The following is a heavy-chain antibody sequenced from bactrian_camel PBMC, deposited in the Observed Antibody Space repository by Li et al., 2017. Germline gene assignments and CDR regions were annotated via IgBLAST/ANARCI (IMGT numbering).Heavy chain of an antibody. Sequence: HVQLVESGGGSVQAGGSLRLSCTPSGSIYNDNCMGWIRQVPGMEREAVAAISTGLGLAHYADSVLSRFTISKDNARKTVYLQMNSLQPDDTAMYYCAAGVFWYRDGGWTGCREYTYWGQGTQVTVS. CDR3: AAGVFWYRDGGWTGCREYTY. D-gene: IGHD3*01. V-gene: IGHV3S53*01. J-gene: IGHJ4*01. CDR1: GSIYNDNC. CDR2: ISTGLGLA.